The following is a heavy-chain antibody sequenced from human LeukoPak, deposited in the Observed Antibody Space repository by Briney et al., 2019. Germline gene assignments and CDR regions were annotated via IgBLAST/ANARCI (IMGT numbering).Heavy chain of an antibody. CDR3: ASGGYSYGSDYYYYGMDV. CDR1: GFTFSSYA. CDR2: ISGSGGST. V-gene: IGHV3-23*01. Sequence: GSLRLSCAASGFTFSSYAMSWVRQAPGKGLEWVSAISGSGGSTYYADSVKGRFTISRDNSKNTLYLQMNSLRAEDTAVYYCASGGYSYGSDYYYYGMDVWGQGTTVTVSS. D-gene: IGHD5-18*01. J-gene: IGHJ6*02.